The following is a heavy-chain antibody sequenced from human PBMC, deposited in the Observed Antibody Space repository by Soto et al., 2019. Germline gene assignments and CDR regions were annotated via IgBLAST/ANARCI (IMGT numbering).Heavy chain of an antibody. J-gene: IGHJ4*02. V-gene: IGHV1-69*13. CDR2: IIPIFGTA. CDR3: ARIVRDYYDSSQDY. Sequence: SVKVSCKASGGTFSSYAISWVRQAPGQGLEWMGGIIPIFGTANYAQKFQGRVTITADESTSTAYMELSSLRSEDTAVYYCARIVRDYYDSSQDYWGQGTLVTVSS. CDR1: GGTFSSYA. D-gene: IGHD3-22*01.